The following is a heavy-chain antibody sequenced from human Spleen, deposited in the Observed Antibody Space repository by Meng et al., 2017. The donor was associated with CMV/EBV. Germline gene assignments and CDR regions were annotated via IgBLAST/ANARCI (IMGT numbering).Heavy chain of an antibody. V-gene: IGHV4-34*01. D-gene: IGHD3-22*01. CDR3: ARSNYYDSSGFYYDY. Sequence: SETLSLTCAVYGGSFSDYYWTWIRQPPGKGLEWIGEINHSGRTNYNPSLKSRVTISVDTSKKHFSLKLSSVTAADTAVYYCARSNYYDSSGFYYDYWGQGTLVTVSS. CDR1: GGSFSDYY. J-gene: IGHJ4*02. CDR2: INHSGRT.